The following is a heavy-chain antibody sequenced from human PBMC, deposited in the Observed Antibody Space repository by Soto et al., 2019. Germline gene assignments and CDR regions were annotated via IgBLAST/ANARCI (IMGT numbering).Heavy chain of an antibody. J-gene: IGHJ4*02. V-gene: IGHV3-23*01. D-gene: IGHD2-21*02. CDR1: GFTFSHYA. CDR3: AKENIVVVTSGDLDY. Sequence: EVQLLESGGGLVQPGGSLRLSCAASGFTFSHYAMSWVRQAPGKGLEWVSALSGSGDSTYYADSVKGRFTISRDNSKNTLYLQMNSLRAEDTDVYYCAKENIVVVTSGDLDYWGQGTLVTVSS. CDR2: LSGSGDST.